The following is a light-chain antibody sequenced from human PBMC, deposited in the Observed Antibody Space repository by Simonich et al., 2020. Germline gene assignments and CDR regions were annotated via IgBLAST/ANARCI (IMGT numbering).Light chain of an antibody. J-gene: IGKJ2*01. CDR2: DAS. CDR1: QSVSSN. Sequence: EIVMTQSPATLSVSPGERATLSCRASQSVSSNLAWYQQKPGQAPRLLIYDASSRATGIPDRFSGSGSGTDFTLTISRLEPEDFAVYYCQQYGSSHHTFGQGTKLEIK. CDR3: QQYGSSHHT. V-gene: IGKV3-20*01.